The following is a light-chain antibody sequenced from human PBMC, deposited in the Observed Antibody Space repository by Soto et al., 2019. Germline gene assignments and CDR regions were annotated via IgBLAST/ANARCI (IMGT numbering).Light chain of an antibody. J-gene: IGKJ1*01. CDR3: QQYGRSPPT. CDR2: GAS. Sequence: EILLTQSPSTLSLSPGERATLSCRASQSVSSSYLAWYQQKPGQAHRLLIYGASSRATGIPDRFSGSGSGTDFTLTISRLEPEDYAVYYCQQYGRSPPTFGQGTKVDIK. CDR1: QSVSSSY. V-gene: IGKV3-20*01.